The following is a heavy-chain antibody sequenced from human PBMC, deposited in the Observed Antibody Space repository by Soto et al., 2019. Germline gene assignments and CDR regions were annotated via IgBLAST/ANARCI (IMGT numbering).Heavy chain of an antibody. J-gene: IGHJ2*01. Sequence: ASVKVSCKASGYTFTSYYMHWVRQAPGQGLEWMGIINPSGGSTSYAQKFQGRVTMTRDTSTSTVYMELSSLRSEDTAVYYCARDNSSGWYKRDWCFDLWGRGTLVTVSS. D-gene: IGHD6-19*01. V-gene: IGHV1-46*01. CDR2: INPSGGST. CDR1: GYTFTSYY. CDR3: ARDNSSGWYKRDWCFDL.